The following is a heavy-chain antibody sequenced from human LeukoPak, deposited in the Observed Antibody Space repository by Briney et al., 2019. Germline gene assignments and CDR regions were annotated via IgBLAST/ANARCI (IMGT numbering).Heavy chain of an antibody. J-gene: IGHJ3*01. V-gene: IGHV3-23*01. CDR3: AKGWSGYFRSPFDL. CDR2: VTGDSGTT. CDR1: GFTVSRNY. D-gene: IGHD3-3*01. Sequence: GGSLRLSCAASGFTVSRNYMSWVRQAPGKGLEWVSVVTGDSGTTHYADSVKGRFTISRGNSKNTVYLQMNSLRAEDTAIYYCAKGWSGYFRSPFDLWGRGTMVTVSS.